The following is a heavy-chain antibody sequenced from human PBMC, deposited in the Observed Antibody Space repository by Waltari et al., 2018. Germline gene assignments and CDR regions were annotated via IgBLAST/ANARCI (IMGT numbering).Heavy chain of an antibody. CDR3: ARDRGRWVFSDY. D-gene: IGHD1-26*01. CDR2: IYYSGST. V-gene: IGHV4-39*07. CDR1: GGSISSSSYY. Sequence: QLQLQESGPGLVKPSETLSLTCTVSGGSISSSSYYWGWIRQPPGKGLEWIGSIYYSGSTYYNPPLKSRVTISVDTSKNQFSLKLSSVTAADTAVYYCARDRGRWVFSDYWGQGTLVTVSS. J-gene: IGHJ4*02.